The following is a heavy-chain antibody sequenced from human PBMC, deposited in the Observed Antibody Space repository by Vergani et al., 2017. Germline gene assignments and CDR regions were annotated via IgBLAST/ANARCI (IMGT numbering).Heavy chain of an antibody. CDR2: IYYSGST. Sequence: QVQLQESGPGLVKPSETLSLTCTVSGGSISSYYWSCIRQPPGKGLEWIGYIYYSGSTNYNPSLKSRVTISVDTSKNQFSLKLSSVTAADTAVYYCARPAYYYDSSGYYYGWYFDLWGRGTLVTVSS. J-gene: IGHJ2*01. D-gene: IGHD3-22*01. CDR1: GGSISSYY. V-gene: IGHV4-59*08. CDR3: ARPAYYYDSSGYYYGWYFDL.